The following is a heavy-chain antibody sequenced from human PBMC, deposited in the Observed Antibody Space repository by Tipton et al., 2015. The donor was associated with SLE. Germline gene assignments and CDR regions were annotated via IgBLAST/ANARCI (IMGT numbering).Heavy chain of an antibody. J-gene: IGHJ4*02. CDR2: IHYSGST. D-gene: IGHD6-6*01. CDR1: GASISGHY. Sequence: TLSLTCSVSGASISGHYWYWIRQPPGKGLEWIGYIHYSGSTKYTPSLKSRVTMSVDTSKNQFSLKLNSVTAADTAVYYCARDRGFTGSSSFGNWGQGTVVSVSS. V-gene: IGHV4-59*11. CDR3: ARDRGFTGSSSFGN.